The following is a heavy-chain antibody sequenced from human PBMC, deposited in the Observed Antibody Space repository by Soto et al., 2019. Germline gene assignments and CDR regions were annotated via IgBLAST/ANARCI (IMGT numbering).Heavy chain of an antibody. J-gene: IGHJ6*02. CDR3: ARGPGGNYGMDV. D-gene: IGHD3-16*01. Sequence: SETLSLTCAVYGGSFSGYYWRWIRQPPGKGLEWIGEINHSGSTNYNPSLKSRVTISVDTYKNQFSLKLSSVTAADTAVYYCARGPGGNYGMDVWGQGTTVTVYS. CDR2: INHSGST. V-gene: IGHV4-34*01. CDR1: GGSFSGYY.